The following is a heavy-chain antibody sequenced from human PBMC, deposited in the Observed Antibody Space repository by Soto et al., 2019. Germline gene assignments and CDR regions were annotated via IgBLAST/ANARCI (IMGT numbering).Heavy chain of an antibody. J-gene: IGHJ3*02. Sequence: QVQLVQSGAEVKKPGSSVKVSCKDSGGTFSTYSMFWVRQAPGQGLEWMGRIIPMLGVRNYAQRFQDRVTMIADKSTATVHMELSRLRCDDTALYYFTIGSWSGEVFDIWGQGTMVTVS. D-gene: IGHD2-2*01. V-gene: IGHV1-69*02. CDR2: IIPMLGVR. CDR1: GGTFSTYS. CDR3: TIGSWSGEVFDI.